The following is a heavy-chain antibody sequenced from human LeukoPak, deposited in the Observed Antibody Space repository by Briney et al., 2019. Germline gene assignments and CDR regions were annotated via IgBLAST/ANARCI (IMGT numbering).Heavy chain of an antibody. CDR3: VFGPDNWNYVPIDY. CDR1: EFTFSSYA. Sequence: GGSLRLPCAASEFTFSSYAMSWVRQAPGKGLEGVGFIRSKAYGGTTEYAASVKGRFTISRDDSKSIAYLQMNSLKTEDTAVYYCVFGPDNWNYVPIDYWGQGTLVTVSS. CDR2: IRSKAYGGTT. D-gene: IGHD1-7*01. V-gene: IGHV3-49*04. J-gene: IGHJ4*02.